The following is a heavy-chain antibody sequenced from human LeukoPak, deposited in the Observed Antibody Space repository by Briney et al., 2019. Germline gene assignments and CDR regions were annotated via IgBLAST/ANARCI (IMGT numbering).Heavy chain of an antibody. Sequence: GGSLRLSCEASGFSFNTYTMHWVRQSPGKGLEWVALLSHDASKEFYGDSVKGRFTISRDNAKNTLYLQMNSLRAEDTAVYYCARVTAVAGTSVGVDAWGQGILVTVS. CDR1: GFSFNTYT. CDR2: LSHDASKE. D-gene: IGHD6-19*01. J-gene: IGHJ4*02. V-gene: IGHV3-30*04. CDR3: ARVTAVAGTSVGVDA.